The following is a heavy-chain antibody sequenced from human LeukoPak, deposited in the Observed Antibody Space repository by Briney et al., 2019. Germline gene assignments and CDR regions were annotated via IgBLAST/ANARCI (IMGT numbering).Heavy chain of an antibody. Sequence: SETLSLTCAVYGGSFSGYYWSWIRQHPGKGLEWIGYIYYSGSTYYNPSLKSRVTISVDTSKNQFSLKLSSVTAADTAVYYCARGETVVTFDYWGQGTLVTVSS. CDR3: ARGETVVTFDY. J-gene: IGHJ4*02. CDR2: IYYSGST. D-gene: IGHD2-21*02. V-gene: IGHV4-31*11. CDR1: GGSFSGYY.